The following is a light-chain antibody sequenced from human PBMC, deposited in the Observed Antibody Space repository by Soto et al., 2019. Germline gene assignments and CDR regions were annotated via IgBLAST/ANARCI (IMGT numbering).Light chain of an antibody. CDR3: MQGTHWPWT. CDR1: QSLIHSDGDTY. V-gene: IGKV2-30*02. J-gene: IGKJ1*01. Sequence: DVVMTQSPLSLPVTLGQPASISCRSSQSLIHSDGDTYLNWFHQRPGQSPRRLIYQVSDRDSGVPDRFSGSGSGTDFTLKISGVEAEDVGVYYCMQGTHWPWTFGQGTEVEIK. CDR2: QVS.